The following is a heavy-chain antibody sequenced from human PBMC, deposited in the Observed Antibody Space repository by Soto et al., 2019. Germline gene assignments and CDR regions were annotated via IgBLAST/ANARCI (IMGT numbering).Heavy chain of an antibody. CDR2: ISGSGGST. V-gene: IGHV3-23*01. J-gene: IGHJ4*02. CDR3: AKDPDNYDSLTGYYGSSDY. CDR1: GFSFNSYA. D-gene: IGHD3-9*01. Sequence: GGSLGISCAAPGFSFNSYAMSWVRQAPGKELEWVSAISGSGGSTYYADSVKGRFTISRDNSKNTLYLQMNSLRAEDTAVYYCAKDPDNYDSLTGYYGSSDYWTQGTLVTVSS.